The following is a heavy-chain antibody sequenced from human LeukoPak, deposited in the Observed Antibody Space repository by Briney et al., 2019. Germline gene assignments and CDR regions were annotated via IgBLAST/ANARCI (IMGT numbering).Heavy chain of an antibody. D-gene: IGHD5-12*01. CDR3: ARVGYSGWNLEY. Sequence: PGGSLRLSCAASGVTFRSYWMSWVRQAPGKGLEGVANINQGGSVKYYVDSVKGRFTISRDDAKNSLYVQRNSLRDEDTAVYYCARVGYSGWNLEYWGQGTLVSVSS. V-gene: IGHV3-7*01. J-gene: IGHJ4*02. CDR2: INQGGSVK. CDR1: GVTFRSYW.